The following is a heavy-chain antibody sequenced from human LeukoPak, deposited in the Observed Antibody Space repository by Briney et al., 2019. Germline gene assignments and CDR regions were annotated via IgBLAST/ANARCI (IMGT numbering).Heavy chain of an antibody. CDR1: GGSISSSSYY. V-gene: IGHV4-39*01. D-gene: IGHD3-22*01. Sequence: SETLSLTCTVSGGSISSSSYYWGWIRQPPGKGLEWIGSIYYSGSTYYNPSLKSRVTISVGTSKNQFSLKLSSVTAADTAVYYCSTYYYDSSGYSSFDYWGRGTLVTVSS. CDR3: STYYYDSSGYSSFDY. J-gene: IGHJ4*02. CDR2: IYYSGST.